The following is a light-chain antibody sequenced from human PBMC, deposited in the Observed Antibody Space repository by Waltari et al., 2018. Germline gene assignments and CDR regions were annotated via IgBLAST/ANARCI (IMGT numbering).Light chain of an antibody. CDR2: GGT. V-gene: IGKV3-15*01. CDR3: QQYDQWPMYT. Sequence: EIVMTQFPGTLSVSVGEGATLSCRASQRVRGNFAWYQQKPGQAPRLLVYGGTTRAPGVPGRFSGRGFGTEFSLTISSLQSEDLAVYYCQQYDQWPMYTFGQGTKLEI. J-gene: IGKJ2*01. CDR1: QRVRGN.